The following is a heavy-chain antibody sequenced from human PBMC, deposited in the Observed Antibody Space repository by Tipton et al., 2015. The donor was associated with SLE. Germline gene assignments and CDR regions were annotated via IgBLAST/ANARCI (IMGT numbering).Heavy chain of an antibody. V-gene: IGHV3-21*03. Sequence: SLRLSCAGSGFSFNTYTMNWVRQAPGKGLEWVSTINSDSTDAFYADSVEGRFTISRDNAKNSLYLQMNSLRAEDTAVYYCARSMFVWGGNYPSDLWGRGTLVTVSS. J-gene: IGHJ2*01. CDR1: GFSFNTYT. CDR3: ARSMFVWGGNYPSDL. D-gene: IGHD3-16*01. CDR2: INSDSTDA.